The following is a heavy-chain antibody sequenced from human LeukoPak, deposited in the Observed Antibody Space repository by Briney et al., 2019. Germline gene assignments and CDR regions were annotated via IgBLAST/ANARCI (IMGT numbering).Heavy chain of an antibody. J-gene: IGHJ4*02. CDR1: GYTFTSYS. CDR2: ITTYNGNT. Sequence: ASVKVSCKTSGYTFTSYSISWVRQAPGQGLEWMGWITTYNGNTNYAQRFQGRVTMTTDTSPSTAYMELRSLRSDDTAVYHCARGGDKFDYWGQGTLVTVSS. V-gene: IGHV1-18*01. D-gene: IGHD3-16*01. CDR3: ARGGDKFDY.